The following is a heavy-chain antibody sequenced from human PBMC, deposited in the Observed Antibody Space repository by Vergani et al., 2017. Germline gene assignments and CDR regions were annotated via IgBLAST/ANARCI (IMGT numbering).Heavy chain of an antibody. Sequence: QVQLVQSGAEVKKPGASVKVSCKASGGTFSSYTISWVRQAPGQGLEWMGIINPSGGSTSYAQKFQGRVTMTRDTSTSTVYMELSSLRSEDTAVYYCARDLPSYSGYDWGYFDYWGQGTLVTVSS. D-gene: IGHD5-12*01. CDR1: GGTFSSYT. J-gene: IGHJ4*02. V-gene: IGHV1-46*01. CDR3: ARDLPSYSGYDWGYFDY. CDR2: INPSGGST.